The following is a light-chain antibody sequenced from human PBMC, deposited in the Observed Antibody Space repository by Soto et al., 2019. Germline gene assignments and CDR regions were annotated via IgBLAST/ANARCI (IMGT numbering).Light chain of an antibody. J-gene: IGKJ3*01. CDR2: DAS. CDR3: QQRINWPLT. CDR1: QSISNY. V-gene: IGKV3-11*01. Sequence: EIVLTQSPATLSLSPGERATLSCRASQSISNYLAWYQQKPGQSPRLLIYDASNRATDVPARCSGSGSGTDFTRSISSLEPEGVPVYCCQQRINWPLTFGPGTKVDSK.